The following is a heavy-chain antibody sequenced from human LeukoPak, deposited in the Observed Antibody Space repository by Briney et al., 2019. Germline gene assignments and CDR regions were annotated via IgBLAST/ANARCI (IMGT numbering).Heavy chain of an antibody. J-gene: IGHJ4*02. CDR2: IKQDGSEK. D-gene: IGHD6-6*01. CDR3: ARGGGRIAARAYGY. V-gene: IGHV3-7*01. Sequence: PGGSLRLSCAASGFTFSSYWMSWVRQAPGKGLEWVANIKQDGSEKYYVDSVKGRFTISRDNAKNSLYLQMNSLRAEDTAVYYCARGGGRIAARAYGYWGQGTLVTVSS. CDR1: GFTFSSYW.